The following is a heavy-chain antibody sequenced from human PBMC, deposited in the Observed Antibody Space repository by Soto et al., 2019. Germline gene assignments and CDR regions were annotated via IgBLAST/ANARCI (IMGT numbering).Heavy chain of an antibody. CDR1: GGTFSSYA. V-gene: IGHV1-69*12. CDR2: IIPIFGTA. J-gene: IGHJ3*02. CDR3: ASGGGYGGNLVVTSAFDI. Sequence: QVQLVQSGAEVKKPGSSVKVSCKASGGTFSSYAISWVRQAPGQGLEWMGGIIPIFGTANYAQKFQGRVTITADESTSTAYMELSSLRSEDTAVYYCASGGGYGGNLVVTSAFDIWGQGTMVTVSS. D-gene: IGHD2-2*01.